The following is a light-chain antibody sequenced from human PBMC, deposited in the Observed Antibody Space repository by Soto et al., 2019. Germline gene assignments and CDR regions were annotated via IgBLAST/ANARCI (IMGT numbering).Light chain of an antibody. Sequence: EIVLTQSPGTLSLSPGERATLSCRASQSVRKNYLAWYQQKPGQPPRRLMFGASIRATGAPERFSGSGSVTDFTLTISRLEPEDFAVYYCQQYGSAITFGQGTRLDIK. CDR2: GAS. CDR3: QQYGSAIT. J-gene: IGKJ5*01. V-gene: IGKV3-20*01. CDR1: QSVRKNY.